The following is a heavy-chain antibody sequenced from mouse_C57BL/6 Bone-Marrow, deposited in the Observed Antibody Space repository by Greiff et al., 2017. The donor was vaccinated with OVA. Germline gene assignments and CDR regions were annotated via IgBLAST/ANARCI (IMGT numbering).Heavy chain of an antibody. J-gene: IGHJ2*01. CDR2: IDPSDSET. D-gene: IGHD4-1*01. CDR1: GYTFTSYW. CDR3: ARGGNWGYYFDY. Sequence: QVQLQQPGAELVRPGSSVKLSCKASGYTFTSYWMHWVKQRPIQGLEWIGNIDPSDSETHYNQKFKDKATLTVDKSSSTAYMQLSSLTSEDSAVYYCARGGNWGYYFDYWGKGTTLTVSS. V-gene: IGHV1-52*01.